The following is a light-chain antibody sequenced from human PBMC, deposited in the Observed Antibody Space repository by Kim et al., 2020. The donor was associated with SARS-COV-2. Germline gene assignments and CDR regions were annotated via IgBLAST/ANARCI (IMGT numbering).Light chain of an antibody. Sequence: SVSPGQTAIITCSGDQLGDKYACWYQQQPGQPPVLVIYQDSKRPSGIPERFSGSNSGNTATLTIGGTQAMDEADYYCQAWDSSTVVFGGGTQLTVL. CDR3: QAWDSSTVV. CDR2: QDS. CDR1: QLGDKY. J-gene: IGLJ2*01. V-gene: IGLV3-1*01.